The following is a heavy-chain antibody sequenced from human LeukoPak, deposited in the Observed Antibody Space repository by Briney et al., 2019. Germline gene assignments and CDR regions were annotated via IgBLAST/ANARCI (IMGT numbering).Heavy chain of an antibody. V-gene: IGHV3-53*04. Sequence: GGSLRLSCAASGFTVSSNYMSWVRQAPGKGLGWVSVIYSGGSTYYADSVKGRFTISRHNSKNTLYLQMNSLRAEDTAVYYCARAGSYASFDYWGQGTLVTVSS. J-gene: IGHJ4*02. CDR3: ARAGSYASFDY. CDR2: IYSGGST. D-gene: IGHD1-26*01. CDR1: GFTVSSNY.